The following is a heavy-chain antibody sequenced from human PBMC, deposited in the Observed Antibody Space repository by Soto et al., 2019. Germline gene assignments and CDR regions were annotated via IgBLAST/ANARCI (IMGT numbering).Heavy chain of an antibody. CDR1: GYSFTSYW. CDR2: IDPSDSYT. Sequence: GESLKISCKGSGYSFTSYWISWVRQMPGKGLEWMGRIDPSDSYTNYSPSFQGHVTISADKSISTAYLQWSSLKASDTAMYYCARASIAVAGTILFDYWGQGTLVTVSS. V-gene: IGHV5-10-1*01. D-gene: IGHD6-19*01. CDR3: ARASIAVAGTILFDY. J-gene: IGHJ4*02.